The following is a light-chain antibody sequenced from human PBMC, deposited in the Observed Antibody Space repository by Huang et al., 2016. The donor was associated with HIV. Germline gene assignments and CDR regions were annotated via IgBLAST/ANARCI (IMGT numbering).Light chain of an antibody. CDR3: QQNNNWPPLFT. V-gene: IGKV3-15*01. Sequence: EIVMTQSPATLSVSPGERATLSCRASQSVSSNLAWYQQKPGQAPRLLIYGASTRAIGIPARFSGSGSGTEFTLTISSLQSEDFAVYYCQQNNNWPPLFTFGPGTKVDIK. CDR2: GAS. CDR1: QSVSSN. J-gene: IGKJ3*01.